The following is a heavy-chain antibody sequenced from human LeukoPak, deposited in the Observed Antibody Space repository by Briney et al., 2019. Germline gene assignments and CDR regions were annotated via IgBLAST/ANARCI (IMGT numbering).Heavy chain of an antibody. CDR2: IKQDGSEK. D-gene: IGHD3-22*01. J-gene: IGHJ4*02. CDR1: GITLSKYG. CDR3: ARDGDTSGYSD. Sequence: GGSLRLSCAVSGITLSKYGMSWARQAPGKGLEWVANIKQDGSEKHYVDSVKGRFTISRDNAKDSLYLQMNGLRAEDTAVYYCARDGDTSGYSDWGQGTLVTVSS. V-gene: IGHV3-7*01.